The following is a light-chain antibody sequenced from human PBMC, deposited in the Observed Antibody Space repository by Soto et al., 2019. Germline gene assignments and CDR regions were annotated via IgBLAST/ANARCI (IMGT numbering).Light chain of an antibody. J-gene: IGKJ1*01. CDR3: QQYNNWPGT. V-gene: IGKV3-15*01. CDR1: QSVSSN. Sequence: EIVMTQSPATLSVSPGERATLSCRASQSVSSNLAWYQQKPGQAPRLLIYGASTRATGIQARFSGSGSGTEFTLTISSLQSEDFAVYYCQQYNNWPGTFGQGTKVDIK. CDR2: GAS.